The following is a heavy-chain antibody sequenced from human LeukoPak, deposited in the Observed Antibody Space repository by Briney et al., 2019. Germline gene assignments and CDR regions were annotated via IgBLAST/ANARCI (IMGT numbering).Heavy chain of an antibody. Sequence: GGSLRLSCAASGLTFSSYAMSWVRQTAGKGLEWVSTLSASCGSTYYAESVKGRFTISRDNARNTLYLQMNSLRAEDTAVYYCAKDKHSGYDWSLKLYAMDVWGQGTTVTVSS. D-gene: IGHD5-12*01. V-gene: IGHV3-23*01. CDR1: GLTFSSYA. CDR3: AKDKHSGYDWSLKLYAMDV. J-gene: IGHJ6*02. CDR2: LSASCGST.